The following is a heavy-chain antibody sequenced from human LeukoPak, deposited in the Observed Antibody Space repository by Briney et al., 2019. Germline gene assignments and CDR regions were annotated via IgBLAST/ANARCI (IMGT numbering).Heavy chain of an antibody. CDR2: IDPDGSAR. J-gene: IGHJ4*02. V-gene: IGHV3-7*01. CDR3: ARDRGGKDF. Sequence: GGSLRLSCVVSGFTFSDSWMTWVRQVPGKGLEWVANIDPDGSARYYADSVKGRFTITRNNAENSLYLQMRSLRAEDTALYYCARDRGGKDFWGQGTVVTVSS. D-gene: IGHD2-15*01. CDR1: GFTFSDSW.